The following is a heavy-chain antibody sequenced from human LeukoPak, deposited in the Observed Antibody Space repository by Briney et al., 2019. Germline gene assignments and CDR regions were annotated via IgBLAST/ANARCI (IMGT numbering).Heavy chain of an antibody. V-gene: IGHV1-8*02. CDR2: MNPNSGKT. CDR1: GGTFSSYA. J-gene: IGHJ5*02. CDR3: ARGSERFGELLNWFDP. D-gene: IGHD3-10*01. Sequence: ASVKVSCKASGGTFSSYAISWVRQAPGQGLEWMGWMNPNSGKTGYAQKFQGRVTMTRNTSISTAYMELSSLRSEDTAVYYCARGSERFGELLNWFDPWGQGTLVTVSS.